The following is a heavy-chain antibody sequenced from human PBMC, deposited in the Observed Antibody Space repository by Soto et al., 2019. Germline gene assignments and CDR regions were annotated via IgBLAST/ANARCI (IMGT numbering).Heavy chain of an antibody. CDR3: ARGIVAPGNIYGRVGGLYFDS. Sequence: ASVKVSCKASGYIFTTYTISWVRQAPGQGLEWMGWISADNGDTNYAQRLQGRVTMTTATSTSTAYMELTSLTSDDTAVYYCARGIVAPGNIYGRVGGLYFDSWGQGTLVTVSS. D-gene: IGHD3-22*01. CDR1: GYIFTTYT. V-gene: IGHV1-18*04. J-gene: IGHJ4*02. CDR2: ISADNGDT.